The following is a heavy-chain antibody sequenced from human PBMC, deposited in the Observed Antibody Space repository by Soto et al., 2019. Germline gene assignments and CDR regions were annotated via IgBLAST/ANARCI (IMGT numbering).Heavy chain of an antibody. D-gene: IGHD5-18*01. V-gene: IGHV1-18*01. CDR3: ARVPGPRGYSYGNNWFDP. Sequence: GASVKVFCKASGYTFTSYGISWVRQAPGQGLEWMGWISAYNGNTNYAQKLQGRVTMTTDTSTSTAYMELRSLRSDDTAVYYCARVPGPRGYSYGNNWFDPWGQGTLVPAPQ. CDR1: GYTFTSYG. CDR2: ISAYNGNT. J-gene: IGHJ5*02.